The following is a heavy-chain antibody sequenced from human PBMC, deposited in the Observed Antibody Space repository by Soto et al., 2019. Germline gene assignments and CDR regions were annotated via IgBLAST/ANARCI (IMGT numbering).Heavy chain of an antibody. J-gene: IGHJ4*02. CDR2: IYYSGST. V-gene: IGHV4-30-4*01. Sequence: QVQLQESGPGLVKPSQNLSLTCTVSGGSISSGDYYWSWIRQPPGKGLEWIGSIYYSGSTYYNPSLKSRVTISVDTSKNQFSLKLNTVTAADTAVYYCASRHSSPYFDYWGKGTLVTVSS. CDR1: GGSISSGDYY. CDR3: ASRHSSPYFDY. D-gene: IGHD6-13*01.